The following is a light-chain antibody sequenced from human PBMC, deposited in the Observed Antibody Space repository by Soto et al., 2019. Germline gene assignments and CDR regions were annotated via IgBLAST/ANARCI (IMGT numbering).Light chain of an antibody. J-gene: IGKJ2*01. Sequence: DMHMTQSPSTLSAFVGDRVTITCRASQSTSSWLAWYQQKPGKAPKLLIYDASNLESGVPSRFSGRGSGTEFTLTISSLQPDDFATYYCQQYNTYPYTFGQGTKVDIK. CDR1: QSTSSW. CDR2: DAS. CDR3: QQYNTYPYT. V-gene: IGKV1-5*01.